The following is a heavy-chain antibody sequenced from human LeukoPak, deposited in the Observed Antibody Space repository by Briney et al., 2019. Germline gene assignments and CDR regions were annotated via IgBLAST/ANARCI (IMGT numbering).Heavy chain of an antibody. J-gene: IGHJ4*02. CDR3: ARGGAARPDF. CDR2: IKADGGEK. V-gene: IGHV3-7*01. Sequence: GGSLRLSCAASGFTFSSYWMSWVRQAPGKGLEWVAKIKADGGEKDHVASVKGRFTISRDDAKNSLYLQMNSLRVEDTAVYYCARGGAARPDFWGQGTLVTVSS. D-gene: IGHD6-6*01. CDR1: GFTFSSYW.